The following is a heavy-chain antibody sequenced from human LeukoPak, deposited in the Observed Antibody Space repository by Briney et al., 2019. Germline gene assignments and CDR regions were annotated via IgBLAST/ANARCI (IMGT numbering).Heavy chain of an antibody. Sequence: SGTLSLTCGVSGGSISSNNWWSWVRQPPGQGLEWIGEIYHSGSANFNPSLKSRVTISVDKSKNQLSLKLISVTAADTAVYYCARDVGIALVTGDYWGQGTLVTVSS. CDR2: IYHSGSA. CDR3: ARDVGIALVTGDY. CDR1: GGSISSNNW. J-gene: IGHJ4*02. V-gene: IGHV4-4*02. D-gene: IGHD5-18*01.